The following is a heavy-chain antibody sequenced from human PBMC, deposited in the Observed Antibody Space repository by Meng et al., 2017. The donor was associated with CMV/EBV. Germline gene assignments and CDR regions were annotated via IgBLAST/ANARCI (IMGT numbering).Heavy chain of an antibody. D-gene: IGHD3-10*01. J-gene: IGHJ5*02. CDR2: INHSGST. Sequence: VQLQQWGAGLLKLSETLSLTCAVYGGSFSGYYWSWIRQPPGKGLEWIGEINHSGSTNYNPSLKSRVTISVDTSKNQFSLKLSSVAAADTAVYYCARGLMVRGSRVNWFDPWGQGTLVTVSS. V-gene: IGHV4-34*01. CDR3: ARGLMVRGSRVNWFDP. CDR1: GGSFSGYY.